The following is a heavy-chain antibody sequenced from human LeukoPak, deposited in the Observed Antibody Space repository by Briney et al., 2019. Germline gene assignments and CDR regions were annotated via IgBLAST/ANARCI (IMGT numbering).Heavy chain of an antibody. CDR3: ARGDDSGYYDYFDY. CDR1: GFTVDSNY. Sequence: QAGGSLRLSCAASGFTVDSNYLSWVRQAPGKGLEWVSTIYTGGNTYYAASVKGRFTISSDFSKNPVFLQMNSLRAEDAAMYYCARGDDSGYYDYFDYWGQGALVTVSS. V-gene: IGHV3-53*01. CDR2: IYTGGNT. D-gene: IGHD3-22*01. J-gene: IGHJ4*02.